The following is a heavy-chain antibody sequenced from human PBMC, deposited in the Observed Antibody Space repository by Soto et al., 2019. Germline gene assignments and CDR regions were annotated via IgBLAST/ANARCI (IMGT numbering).Heavy chain of an antibody. CDR1: GYSFTNYW. D-gene: IGHD6-19*01. CDR2: IYPGDSDT. Sequence: EVQLVQSGAEVKKPGDSLKISCQGSGYSFTNYWIAWVRQMPGKGLAWMGIIYPGDSDTMYSPSFQGQVTFSADKSITTAYLQWSSLKASDTAIYYRATKAVPGPWYAYWGQGTLVTVSS. CDR3: ATKAVPGPWYAY. V-gene: IGHV5-51*01. J-gene: IGHJ4*02.